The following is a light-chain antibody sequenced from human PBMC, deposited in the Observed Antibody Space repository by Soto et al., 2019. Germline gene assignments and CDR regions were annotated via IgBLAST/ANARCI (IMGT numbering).Light chain of an antibody. Sequence: DIVMTQSPDSLAVSLGESATINCKSSQSVLYSSNNKNYLTWYQQKPGQPPKLLIYWASTRESGVPDRFSGSGSGTDFTLTISSLQAEDVAVYYCQQYHSTPWTFGQGTKVEIK. CDR2: WAS. CDR3: QQYHSTPWT. V-gene: IGKV4-1*01. J-gene: IGKJ1*01. CDR1: QSVLYSSNNKNY.